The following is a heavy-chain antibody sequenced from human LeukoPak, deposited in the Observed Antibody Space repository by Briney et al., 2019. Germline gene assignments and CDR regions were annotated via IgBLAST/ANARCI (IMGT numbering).Heavy chain of an antibody. D-gene: IGHD3-22*01. CDR2: ISSSGSTI. J-gene: IGHJ4*02. CDR1: GFTFGDYY. Sequence: GGSLRLSCAASGFTFGDYYMSWIRQAPGKGLEWVSYISSSGSTIYYADSVKGRFTISRDNAKNSLYLQMNSLRAEDTALYYCARGYYYDSGVYPFYFDYWGQGTLVTVSS. V-gene: IGHV3-11*01. CDR3: ARGYYYDSGVYPFYFDY.